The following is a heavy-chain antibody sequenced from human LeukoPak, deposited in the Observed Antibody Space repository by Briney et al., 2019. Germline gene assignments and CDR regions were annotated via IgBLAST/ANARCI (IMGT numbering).Heavy chain of an antibody. CDR2: IIPIFGTA. Sequence: SVKVSCKASGGTFSSYAISWVRQAPGQGLEWMGGIIPIFGTANYAQKFQGRVTITADESTSTAYMELSSLRSEDTAVYYCARDKPDPRRGVHLDYYYYYMDVWGKGTTVTISS. J-gene: IGHJ6*03. CDR3: ARDKPDPRRGVHLDYYYYYMDV. D-gene: IGHD3-10*01. V-gene: IGHV1-69*13. CDR1: GGTFSSYA.